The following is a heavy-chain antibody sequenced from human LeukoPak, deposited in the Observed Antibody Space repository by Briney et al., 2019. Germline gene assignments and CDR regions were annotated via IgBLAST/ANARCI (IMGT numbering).Heavy chain of an antibody. V-gene: IGHV4-31*03. CDR3: SGPAVTTK. Sequence: SQTLSLTCTVSGVSISSGGYYWSWIRQHPGKGLEWIGSIYHTGSTYYNPSLKSRVTISVDTSKNQFSLKLTSVTAADTAMYYCSGPAVTTKWGQGTLVTVSS. CDR2: IYHTGST. CDR1: GVSISSGGYY. J-gene: IGHJ4*02. D-gene: IGHD4-17*01.